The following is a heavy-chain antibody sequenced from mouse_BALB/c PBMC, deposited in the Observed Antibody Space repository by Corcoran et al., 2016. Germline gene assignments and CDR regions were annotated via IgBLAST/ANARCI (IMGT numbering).Heavy chain of an antibody. CDR3: AIASYYYGSSYVWFAY. J-gene: IGHJ3*01. Sequence: EVQLQQSGAELVKPGASVKLSCTASGFNIKDTYMHWVKQRPEQGLEWIGRIDPANGNTKYDPKFQGKATITADTSSNTAYLQLSSLTSEDTAVYYCAIASYYYGSSYVWFAYWGQGTLVTVSA. D-gene: IGHD1-1*01. CDR2: IDPANGNT. V-gene: IGHV14-3*02. CDR1: GFNIKDTY.